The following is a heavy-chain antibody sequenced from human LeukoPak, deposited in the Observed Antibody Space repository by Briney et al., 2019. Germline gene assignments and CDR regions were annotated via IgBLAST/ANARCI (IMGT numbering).Heavy chain of an antibody. CDR1: GGSFSGYY. Sequence: SETLSLTCAVYGGSFSGYYWSWIRQPPGKGLEWIGEINHSGSTNYNPSLKSRVTISVDTSKNQFSLKLSSVTAADTAVYYCARAGEYYYGSGVRGFDYWGQGTLVTVSS. J-gene: IGHJ4*02. CDR2: INHSGST. V-gene: IGHV4-34*01. D-gene: IGHD3-10*01. CDR3: ARAGEYYYGSGVRGFDY.